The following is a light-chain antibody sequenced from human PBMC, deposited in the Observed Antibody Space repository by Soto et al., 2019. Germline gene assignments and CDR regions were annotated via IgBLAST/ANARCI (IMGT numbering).Light chain of an antibody. CDR2: DVS. CDR1: SSDVGAYNL. V-gene: IGLV2-14*01. J-gene: IGLJ2*01. Sequence: QLVLTQPASVSGSPGQSITISCTGTSSDVGAYNLVSWYQQHPGKAPKLVIYDVSGRPSGVSNRFSGSKSGNTASLTISGLQAEDEADYYCSSYSSSNTPVFGGGTKLTVL. CDR3: SSYSSSNTPV.